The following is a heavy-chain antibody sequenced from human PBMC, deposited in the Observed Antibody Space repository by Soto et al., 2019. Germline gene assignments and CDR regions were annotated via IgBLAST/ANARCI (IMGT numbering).Heavy chain of an antibody. V-gene: IGHV4-59*01. CDR1: GGSISSYY. D-gene: IGHD5-12*01. J-gene: IGHJ4*02. Sequence: PSETLSLTCTVSGGSISSYYWSWIRQPPGKGLEWIGYIYYSGSTNYNPSLKSRVTISVDTSKNQFSLKLSSVTAADTAVYYCVGYVAGYDFDYWGQGTLVTVSS. CDR3: VGYVAGYDFDY. CDR2: IYYSGST.